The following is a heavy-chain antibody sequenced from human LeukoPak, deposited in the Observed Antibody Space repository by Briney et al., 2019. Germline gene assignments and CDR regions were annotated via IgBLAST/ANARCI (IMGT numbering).Heavy chain of an antibody. CDR1: GFTFSSYW. Sequence: PGGSLRLSCAASGFTFSSYWMSWVRQAPGKGLEWVANIKQDGSEKYYVDSVKGRFTISRDNAKNSLYLQMNSLRAEDTAVYYCARVWGSRPDGYYGMDVWGQGTTVTVSS. D-gene: IGHD1-26*01. CDR2: IKQDGSEK. V-gene: IGHV3-7*01. CDR3: ARVWGSRPDGYYGMDV. J-gene: IGHJ6*02.